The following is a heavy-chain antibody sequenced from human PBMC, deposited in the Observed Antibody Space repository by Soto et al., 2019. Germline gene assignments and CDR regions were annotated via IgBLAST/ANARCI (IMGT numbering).Heavy chain of an antibody. Sequence: QVQLQQWGAGLVKPSETLSLSCAVYGQSFSGHSWAWIRQPPGKGLEWIGEINKNGSTYYNPSLKSRFTSSTDTSKNQFSLKLSSVSAADTAAYFCARGSGIVALPGELEDVKYDYWGQGTLVNVSS. CDR2: INKNGST. CDR3: ARGSGIVALPGELEDVKYDY. J-gene: IGHJ4*02. CDR1: GQSFSGHS. V-gene: IGHV4-34*01. D-gene: IGHD1-1*01.